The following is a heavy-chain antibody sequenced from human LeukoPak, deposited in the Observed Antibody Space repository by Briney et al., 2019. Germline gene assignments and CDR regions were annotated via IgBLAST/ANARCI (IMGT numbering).Heavy chain of an antibody. D-gene: IGHD3-10*01. CDR3: ARAGYFYYGMDV. CDR1: GGSFSGYY. Sequence: SETLSLTCAVYGGSFSGYYWSWIRQPPGKGLEWIGEINHSGSTNYNPSLKSRVTISVDTSKNQFSLKLSSVTAADTAVYYCARAGYFYYGMDVWGQGTTVTVSS. V-gene: IGHV4-34*01. CDR2: INHSGST. J-gene: IGHJ6*02.